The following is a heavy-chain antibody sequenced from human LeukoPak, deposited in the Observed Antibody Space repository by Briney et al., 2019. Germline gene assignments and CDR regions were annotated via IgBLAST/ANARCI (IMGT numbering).Heavy chain of an antibody. Sequence: GGSLRLSCSASGFTFSSYATHWVRQAPGKGLEYVSAISSNGGSTYYADSVKGRFTISRDNSKNTLYLQMSSLRAEDTAVYYCVTSITMVRGVIGAFDYWGQGTLVTVSS. CDR2: ISSNGGST. V-gene: IGHV3-64D*06. CDR3: VTSITMVRGVIGAFDY. CDR1: GFTFSSYA. J-gene: IGHJ4*02. D-gene: IGHD3-10*01.